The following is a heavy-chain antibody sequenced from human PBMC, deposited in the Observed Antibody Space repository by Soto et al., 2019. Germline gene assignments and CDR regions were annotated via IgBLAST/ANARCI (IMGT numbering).Heavy chain of an antibody. J-gene: IGHJ5*02. D-gene: IGHD2-8*01. CDR1: GYSFSTYW. CDR3: ARCSPSYCTSGRFDP. V-gene: IGHV5-51*01. Sequence: PGESLKISCKCSGYSFSTYWIAWVRQMPGKGLEWMGIIFPGDSGTRYSPSFQGQVTISADKSISTAYLQWSSLKTSDTAMYYCARCSPSYCTSGRFDPWGQGTLVTVSS. CDR2: IFPGDSGT.